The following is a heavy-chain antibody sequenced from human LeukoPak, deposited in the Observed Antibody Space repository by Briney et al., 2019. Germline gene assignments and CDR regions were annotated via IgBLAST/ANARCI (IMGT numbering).Heavy chain of an antibody. CDR1: GGSISRYY. CDR2: IYYSGST. D-gene: IGHD3-22*01. CDR3: ARLTYYYDSSGYYYVVERRYFDY. Sequence: SETLSPTCTVSGGSISRYYWSWIRQPPGKGLEWIGYIYYSGSTNYNPSLKSRVTISVDTSKNQFSLKLSSVTAADTAVYYCARLTYYYDSSGYYYVVERRYFDYWGQGTLVTVSS. J-gene: IGHJ4*02. V-gene: IGHV4-59*08.